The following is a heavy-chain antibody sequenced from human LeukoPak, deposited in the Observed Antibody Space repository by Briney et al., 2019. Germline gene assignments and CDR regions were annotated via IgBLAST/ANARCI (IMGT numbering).Heavy chain of an antibody. CDR3: TRDLLGFATTPLSD. Sequence: ASVRVSCKASGYTFTNYYMHWVRQAPGHGLEWMGSINPNRGDTNYAQKFQGRVTMTRDTSISTAFMELTRLTSDDTAVYYCTRDLLGFATTPLSDWGQGTLVTVSS. V-gene: IGHV1-2*02. CDR2: INPNRGDT. D-gene: IGHD4-17*01. CDR1: GYTFTNYY. J-gene: IGHJ4*02.